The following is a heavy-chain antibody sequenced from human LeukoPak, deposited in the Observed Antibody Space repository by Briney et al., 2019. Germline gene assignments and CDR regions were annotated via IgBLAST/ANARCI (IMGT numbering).Heavy chain of an antibody. J-gene: IGHJ6*02. CDR1: GFTFSDYY. CDR3: AKVSGGPNTIFGVVIISYYYYGMDV. CDR2: ISGSGGST. D-gene: IGHD3-3*01. Sequence: GGSLRLSCAASGFTFSDYYMSWIRQAPGKGLEWVSAISGSGGSTYYADSVKGRFTITRDNSKNTLYLQMNSLRAEDTAVYYCAKVSGGPNTIFGVVIISYYYYGMDVWGQGTTVTVSS. V-gene: IGHV3-23*01.